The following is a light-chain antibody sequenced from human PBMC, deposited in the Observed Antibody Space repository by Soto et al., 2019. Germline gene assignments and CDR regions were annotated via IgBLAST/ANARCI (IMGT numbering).Light chain of an antibody. CDR3: GTWDSSLSALYV. CDR2: ENN. Sequence: QSVLTQPPSVSAAPGQKVTISCSGSSSNIGNNYVSWYQQLPGTAPKLLIYENNKRPSGIPDRFSGSKSGTSATLGITELQTGDEADYYCGTWDSSLSALYVFGTGTKVTV. V-gene: IGLV1-51*02. CDR1: SSNIGNNY. J-gene: IGLJ1*01.